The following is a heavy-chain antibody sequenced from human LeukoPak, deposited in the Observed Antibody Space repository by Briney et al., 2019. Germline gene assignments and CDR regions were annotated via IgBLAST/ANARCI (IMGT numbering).Heavy chain of an antibody. CDR2: IRSKIYGGTT. CDR1: GFTFDDYP. D-gene: IGHD2-2*01. V-gene: IGHV3-49*04. Sequence: GGSLRLSCAASGFTFDDYPMSWVRQAPGKGLEWVGFIRSKIYGGTTEYAASVKGRFTMSRDDSKSIAYLQMNSLRAEDTAVYYCARNMRFIDYWGQGTLVTVSS. J-gene: IGHJ4*02. CDR3: ARNMRFIDY.